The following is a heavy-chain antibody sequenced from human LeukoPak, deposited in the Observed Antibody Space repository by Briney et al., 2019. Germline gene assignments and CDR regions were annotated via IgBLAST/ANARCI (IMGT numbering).Heavy chain of an antibody. CDR1: GFTFSGSA. D-gene: IGHD2-15*01. CDR3: TRPRGSTPGADY. V-gene: IGHV3-73*01. Sequence: PGGSLRLSCAASGFTFSGSAMHWVRQASGKGLKWVGRIRSKANSYATAYAASVKGRFTISRDDSKNTAYLQMNSLKTEDTAVYHCTRPRGSTPGADYWGQGTLITVSS. CDR2: IRSKANSYAT. J-gene: IGHJ4*02.